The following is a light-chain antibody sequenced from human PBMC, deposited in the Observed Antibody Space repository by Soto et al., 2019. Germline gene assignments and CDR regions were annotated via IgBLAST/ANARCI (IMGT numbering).Light chain of an antibody. CDR1: QSVGTM. V-gene: IGKV3-20*01. CDR2: GAS. Sequence: VLTQSPATLSFAPGERGTLSCRDSQSVGTMLVWYQQKPRQAPRLLIHGASNRPTGIPARFSGSGSGTDFTLNISRLEPEDFAVYYCQKYGSSGTFGQGTKVDIK. CDR3: QKYGSSGT. J-gene: IGKJ1*01.